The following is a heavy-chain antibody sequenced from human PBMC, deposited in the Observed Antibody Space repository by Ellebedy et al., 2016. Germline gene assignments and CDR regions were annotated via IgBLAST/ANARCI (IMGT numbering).Heavy chain of an antibody. CDR1: GASISSYY. D-gene: IGHD6-13*01. V-gene: IGHV4-4*07. J-gene: IGHJ3*02. CDR3: ATTPVNAAAGPPGALDI. CDR2: MFTSGST. Sequence: SETLSLXXTVSGASISSYYWTWIRQPAGKGLEWIGRMFTSGSTKYNPSLKSRVTMSVDTSKNQFSLNLSSVTAADTAVYYCATTPVNAAAGPPGALDIWGPGTMVTVSS.